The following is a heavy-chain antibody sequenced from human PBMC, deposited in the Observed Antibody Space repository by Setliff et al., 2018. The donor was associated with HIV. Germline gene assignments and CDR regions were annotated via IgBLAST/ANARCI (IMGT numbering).Heavy chain of an antibody. D-gene: IGHD5-18*01. CDR3: AKTIRGYISGDYMDV. Sequence: CTISGGSITSHYWSWIRQPPGKGLEWIGYVFYTGGTNYRPSLRGRVTISVDTSKNHFSLKLSSVTAADTAVYYCAKTIRGYISGDYMDVWGKGTTVTVSS. CDR1: GGSITSHY. J-gene: IGHJ6*03. V-gene: IGHV4-59*11. CDR2: VFYTGGT.